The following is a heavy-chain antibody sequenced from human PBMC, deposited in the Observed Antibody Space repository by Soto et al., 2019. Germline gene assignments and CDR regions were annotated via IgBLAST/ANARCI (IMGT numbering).Heavy chain of an antibody. D-gene: IGHD3-22*01. CDR1: GGSISGSSFY. J-gene: IGHJ4*02. CDR2: IHYSGST. CDR3: ARGYYESSDYFVGSPIFDY. V-gene: IGHV4-39*02. Sequence: PSETLSLTCAVSGGSISGSSFYWGWIRQPPEKGLESIGSIHYSGSTYYNPSLKSRVTMSVDTSKNQFSLKLTSVTAADTAVYYCARGYYESSDYFVGSPIFDYWGQGSLVTVSS.